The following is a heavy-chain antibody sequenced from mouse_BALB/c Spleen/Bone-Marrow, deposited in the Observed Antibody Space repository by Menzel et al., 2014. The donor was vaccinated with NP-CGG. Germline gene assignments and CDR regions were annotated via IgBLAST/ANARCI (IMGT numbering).Heavy chain of an antibody. CDR2: IDPSTGYT. CDR3: ARSGTVGDPGLVY. Sequence: VQLQQSGAELAKPGASVKMSCKASGYTFTIYWMHWVKQRPGQGLEWIGYIDPSTGYTEYNQKFKDKATLTADKSSSTAYMQLSSLTSEDSAVYYCARSGTVGDPGLVYWGQGTLVTVSA. D-gene: IGHD1-1*01. J-gene: IGHJ3*01. CDR1: GYTFTIYW. V-gene: IGHV1-7*01.